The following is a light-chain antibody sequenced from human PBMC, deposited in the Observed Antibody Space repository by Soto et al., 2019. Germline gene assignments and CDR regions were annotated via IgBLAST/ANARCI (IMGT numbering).Light chain of an antibody. V-gene: IGLV1-51*01. Sequence: QSVLTQPPSVSAAPGQKVTISCSGSSSNIGGNSVSWYQQLPGTAPKLLIYDDNKRPSGIPDRFSGSKSGTSATLGITGFQTGDEADYYCGSWDSSLSAYVFLTGTKV. J-gene: IGLJ1*01. CDR1: SSNIGGNS. CDR3: GSWDSSLSAYV. CDR2: DDN.